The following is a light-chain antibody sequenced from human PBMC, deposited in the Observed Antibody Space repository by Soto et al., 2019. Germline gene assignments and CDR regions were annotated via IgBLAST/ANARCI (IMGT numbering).Light chain of an antibody. Sequence: EIVLTQSPATLSLSPGERATLSCRASQSVSSYLAWYQQKPGQAPRLLIYDASNRATGIPARFSGSGSGTDFTLTISSLEPEDFAVYNCQQRSNWPLFTFGPGTKVDI. CDR2: DAS. J-gene: IGKJ3*01. CDR3: QQRSNWPLFT. V-gene: IGKV3-11*01. CDR1: QSVSSY.